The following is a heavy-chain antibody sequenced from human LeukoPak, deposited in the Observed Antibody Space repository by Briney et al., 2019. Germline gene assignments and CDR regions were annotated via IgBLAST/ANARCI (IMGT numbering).Heavy chain of an antibody. CDR3: ARGLRWQDY. J-gene: IGHJ4*02. CDR1: GFTFSSYW. CDR2: IIQDGSDK. V-gene: IGHV3-7*04. D-gene: IGHD4-23*01. Sequence: GGSLRLSCAASGFTFSSYWMSWVRQAPGKGLEWVANIIQDGSDKYYVDSVEGRFTISRDNAKNSLYLQINSLRAEDTAVYYCARGLRWQDYWGQGTLVIVSS.